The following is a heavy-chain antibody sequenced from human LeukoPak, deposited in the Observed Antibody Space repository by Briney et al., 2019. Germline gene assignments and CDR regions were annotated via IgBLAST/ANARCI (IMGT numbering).Heavy chain of an antibody. Sequence: SETLSLTCTVSGGSISSGDYYWSWIRQPPGKGLEWIGYIYYSGSTYYNPSLKSRFTISVDTSKNQFSPKLSSVTAADTAVYYCARAGPNWDFDYWGQGTLVTVSS. CDR3: ARAGPNWDFDY. J-gene: IGHJ4*02. CDR2: IYYSGST. V-gene: IGHV4-30-4*08. CDR1: GGSISSGDYY. D-gene: IGHD7-27*01.